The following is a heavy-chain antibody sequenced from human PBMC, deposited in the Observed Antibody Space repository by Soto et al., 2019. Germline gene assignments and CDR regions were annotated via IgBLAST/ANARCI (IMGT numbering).Heavy chain of an antibody. J-gene: IGHJ6*02. CDR1: GYTLTSYG. Sequence: QAQLVQSGTEVKKPGASVKVSCKASGYTLTSYGISWVRQAPGQGLGWMGWISTYNGHTNYAQKVQGRVTMTTDTSTSTAYMELRSLRSDDTAVYYCARGWQQLGQGDYYYYGMDVWGQGTTVTVSS. D-gene: IGHD6-13*01. V-gene: IGHV1-18*01. CDR3: ARGWQQLGQGDYYYYGMDV. CDR2: ISTYNGHT.